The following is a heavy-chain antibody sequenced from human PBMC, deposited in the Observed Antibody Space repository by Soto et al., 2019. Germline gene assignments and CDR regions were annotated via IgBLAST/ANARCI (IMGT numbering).Heavy chain of an antibody. J-gene: IGHJ4*02. CDR2: IYYSGST. V-gene: IGHV4-59*08. CDR1: GGSISSYY. D-gene: IGHD4-17*01. CDR3: ARRYGAYFDY. Sequence: VRLEGSGPGLVKPSETLSLTCTVSGGSISSYYWSWIRQPPGKGLEWIGYIYYSGSTNYNPSLKSRVTISVDTSKNQFSLKLSSVTAADTAVYYCARRYGAYFDYWGQGTLVTVSS.